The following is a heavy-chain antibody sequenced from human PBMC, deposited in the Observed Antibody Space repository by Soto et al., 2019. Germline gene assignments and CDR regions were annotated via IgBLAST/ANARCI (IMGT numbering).Heavy chain of an antibody. V-gene: IGHV3-15*07. J-gene: IGHJ4*01. CDR1: GFSFKNAW. CDR2: IKNKNDGGTT. D-gene: IGHD2-15*01. Sequence: EVELVESGGGLVKPGGSLTLSCAASGFSFKNAWMNWVRQAPGKGLEWVGRIKNKNDGGTTDYAAFVKGRFTISRDASENTLYLHLNGLKTEDTGVYFCTGLLFSEIYNYWGPGSLVTVSS. CDR3: TGLLFSEIYNY.